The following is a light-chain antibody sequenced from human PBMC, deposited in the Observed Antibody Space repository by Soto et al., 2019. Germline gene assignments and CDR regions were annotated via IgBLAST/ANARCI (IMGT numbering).Light chain of an antibody. V-gene: IGLV2-14*01. CDR3: TSSTASSALVV. Sequence: QSALTQPASVSGSPGQSITISCTGASSEVGGYNYVSWYQPQPGKAPKLMIYDVNTRPSGVSHRFSASKSGNTASLTISGLQAEDEADYYCTSSTASSALVVFGGGTKLTVL. CDR2: DVN. CDR1: SSEVGGYNY. J-gene: IGLJ2*01.